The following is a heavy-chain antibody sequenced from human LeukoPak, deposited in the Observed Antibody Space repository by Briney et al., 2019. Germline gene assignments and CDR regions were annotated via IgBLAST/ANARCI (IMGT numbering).Heavy chain of an antibody. V-gene: IGHV3-9*01. CDR1: GFTFNDYA. CDR2: ISWNSGTL. CDR3: ARGGRGYTYGFNS. Sequence: GGSLRLSCTAFGFTFNDYAMHWVRQAPGKGLEWVSGISWNSGTLGHADSVKGRFTISRDNAKNSLYLQMNSLTSEDTALYYCARGGRGYTYGFNSWGQGTLVTVSS. J-gene: IGHJ5*02. D-gene: IGHD5-18*01.